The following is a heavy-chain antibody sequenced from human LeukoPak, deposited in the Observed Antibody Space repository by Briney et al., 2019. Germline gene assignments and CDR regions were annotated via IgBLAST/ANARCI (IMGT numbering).Heavy chain of an antibody. V-gene: IGHV1-2*06. D-gene: IGHD1-26*01. CDR1: GYTFTGYY. CDR2: IDPNSGGT. J-gene: IGHJ5*02. CDR3: ARADIVGATGPWRWFDP. Sequence: ASVKVSCKASGYTFTGYYMHWVRQAPGQGLEWMGRIDPNSGGTNYAQKFQGRVTMTRDTSISTAYMELSRLRSDDTAVYYCARADIVGATGPWRWFDPWGQGTLVTVSS.